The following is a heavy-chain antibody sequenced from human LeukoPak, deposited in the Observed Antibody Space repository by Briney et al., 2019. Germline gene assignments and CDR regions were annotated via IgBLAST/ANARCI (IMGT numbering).Heavy chain of an antibody. J-gene: IGHJ4*02. CDR2: IYFSGST. V-gene: IGHV4-39*07. CDR1: GGSISSSSYY. D-gene: IGHD3-10*01. CDR3: ARDPVVRGREPDY. Sequence: PSETLSLTCTVSGGSISSSSYYWGWIRQPPGKGLEWIGSIYFSGSTYYNPSLKSRVTISVDTSKNQFSLKLSSVTAADTAVYYCARDPVVRGREPDYWGQGTLVTVSS.